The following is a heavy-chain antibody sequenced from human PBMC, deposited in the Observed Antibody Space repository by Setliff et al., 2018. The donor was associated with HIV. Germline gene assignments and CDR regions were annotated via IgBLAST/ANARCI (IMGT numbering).Heavy chain of an antibody. J-gene: IGHJ4*02. CDR2: IYTSGSA. D-gene: IGHD3-10*01. Sequence: SETLSLTCTVSGGSISSSSYYWGWIRQPPGKGLEWIGYIYTSGSATYNPSLESRLTISVDTSRNLFSLKLRSVTAADTAVYYCAGSSYYDSGSYTDYWGQGTLVTVSS. CDR1: GGSISSSSYY. V-gene: IGHV4-61*05. CDR3: AGSSYYDSGSYTDY.